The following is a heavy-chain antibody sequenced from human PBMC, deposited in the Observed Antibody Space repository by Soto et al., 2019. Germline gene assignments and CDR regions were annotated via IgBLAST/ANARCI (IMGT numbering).Heavy chain of an antibody. CDR3: AVSLYGVVLQYYYRMDV. J-gene: IGHJ6*02. D-gene: IGHD3-3*01. CDR2: IIPMFGSA. CDR1: GGSFSSFA. V-gene: IGHV1-69*01. Sequence: QVQLVQSGAEVRKPGSSVKVSCKASGGSFSSFAFSWVRQAPGQGLEWMGGIIPMFGSANYAQEFLGRVTFTADDSTSTAYMEISGLTFEDTAFYYCAVSLYGVVLQYYYRMDVWGPGTSVTVSS.